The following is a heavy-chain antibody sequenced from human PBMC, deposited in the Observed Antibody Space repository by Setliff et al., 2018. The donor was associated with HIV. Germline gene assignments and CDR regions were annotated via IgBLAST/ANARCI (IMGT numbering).Heavy chain of an antibody. J-gene: IGHJ4*02. V-gene: IGHV1-69*13. CDR1: GGSFSSFA. CDR2: IIPMFGTT. CDR3: ARGRWLQSFDY. D-gene: IGHD5-12*01. Sequence: SVKVSCKVSGGSFSSFAISWVRQAPGHGLEWMGGIIPMFGTTNYAQKLQGRVTLSADESTSTACMQLSSLTSEDTAVYYCARGRWLQSFDYWGQGTLVTVSS.